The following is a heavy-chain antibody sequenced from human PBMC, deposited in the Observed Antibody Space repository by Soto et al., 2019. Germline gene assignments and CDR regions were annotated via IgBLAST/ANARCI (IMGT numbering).Heavy chain of an antibody. CDR3: ARSRYCSSTSCYLHYGMDV. CDR2: INPNSGST. V-gene: IGHV1-2*04. Sequence: VASVKVSCKASGYTFTGYYMHWVRQAPGQGLEWMGWINPNSGSTNYAQKFQGWVTMTRDTSISTAYMELSRLRSDDTAVYYCARSRYCSSTSCYLHYGMDVWGQGTTVTV. D-gene: IGHD2-2*01. J-gene: IGHJ6*02. CDR1: GYTFTGYY.